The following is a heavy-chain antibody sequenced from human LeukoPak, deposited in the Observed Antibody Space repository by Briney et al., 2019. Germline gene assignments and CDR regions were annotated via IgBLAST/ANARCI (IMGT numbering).Heavy chain of an antibody. V-gene: IGHV4-30-4*01. Sequence: SETLSLTCTVSGGSISSGDYYWSWIRQPPGKGLEWIGYIYYSGSTYYNPSLKSRVTISVDTSKNQFSLKLSSVTAADTAVYYCARDGGYCGGDCYPPRGWFDPWGQGTLVTVSS. D-gene: IGHD2-21*02. CDR3: ARDGGYCGGDCYPPRGWFDP. J-gene: IGHJ5*02. CDR2: IYYSGST. CDR1: GGSISSGDYY.